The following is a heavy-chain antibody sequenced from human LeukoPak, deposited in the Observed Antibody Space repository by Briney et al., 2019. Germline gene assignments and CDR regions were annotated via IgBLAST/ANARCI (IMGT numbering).Heavy chain of an antibody. V-gene: IGHV3-23*01. CDR3: AKQRSYYFDY. J-gene: IGHJ4*02. CDR1: GFTFSSYW. Sequence: GGSLRLSCAASGFTFSSYWMTWVRQAPGKGLEWVSAISGSGGSTYYADSVKGRFTISRDNSKNTLYLQMNSLRAEDTAVYYCAKQRSYYFDYWGQGTLVTVSS. D-gene: IGHD1-26*01. CDR2: ISGSGGST.